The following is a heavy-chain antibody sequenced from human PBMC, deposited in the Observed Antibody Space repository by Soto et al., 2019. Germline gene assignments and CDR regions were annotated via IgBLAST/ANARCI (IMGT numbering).Heavy chain of an antibody. CDR1: GGSISTGGYY. J-gene: IGHJ4*02. D-gene: IGHD4-17*01. V-gene: IGHV4-31*03. CDR3: ARGLSVTLFDN. Sequence: QVQLQESGPGLVKPSQTLSLTCTVSGGSISTGGYYWTWIRQHPGKGLEWIGSIYCSGSTYYIPSLKSRVTISVDTSKNQFSLKLRSVTAADTAVYYCARGLSVTLFDNGGQGTLVTVSS. CDR2: IYCSGST.